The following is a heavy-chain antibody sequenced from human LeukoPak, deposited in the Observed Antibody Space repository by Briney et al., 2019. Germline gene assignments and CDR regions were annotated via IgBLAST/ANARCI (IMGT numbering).Heavy chain of an antibody. CDR1: GFSFSTYA. CDR3: AREIFGSGSYPDY. D-gene: IGHD3-10*01. Sequence: TGGSLRLSCAASGFSFSTYATHWVRQAPGKGLEWVALVWHDASHTFYTDSMKGRYTISRDNSKNTVYLQMNSLGGEDTAVYYCAREIFGSGSYPDYWGQGALGTVSS. J-gene: IGHJ4*02. V-gene: IGHV3-33*01. CDR2: VWHDASHT.